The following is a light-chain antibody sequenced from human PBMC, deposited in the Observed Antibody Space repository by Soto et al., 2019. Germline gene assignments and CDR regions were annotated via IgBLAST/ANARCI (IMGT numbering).Light chain of an antibody. CDR1: QSISSW. Sequence: DIQMTQSPSTLSASVGDRVTITCRASQSISSWLAWYQQKQGKAPNLLIYKASNLESGVPSRFSGSGSGTEFTLTISSLQPDDFAIYYCQQYDTYTTFGQGTKVEIK. V-gene: IGKV1-5*03. J-gene: IGKJ1*01. CDR2: KAS. CDR3: QQYDTYTT.